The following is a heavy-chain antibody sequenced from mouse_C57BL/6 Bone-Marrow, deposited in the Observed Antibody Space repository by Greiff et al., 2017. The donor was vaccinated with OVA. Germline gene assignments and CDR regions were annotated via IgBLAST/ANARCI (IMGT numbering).Heavy chain of an antibody. V-gene: IGHV5-17*01. CDR3: AKTGGGAY. J-gene: IGHJ3*01. CDR2: ISSGSSTI. CDR1: GFTFSDYG. D-gene: IGHD4-1*01. Sequence: DVMLLESGGGLVKPGGSLKLSCAASGFTFSDYGMHWVRQAPEKGLEWVAYISSGSSTIYYADTVKGRFTISRDNAKNTLFLQMTSLRSEDTAMYYCAKTGGGAYWGQGTLVTVSA.